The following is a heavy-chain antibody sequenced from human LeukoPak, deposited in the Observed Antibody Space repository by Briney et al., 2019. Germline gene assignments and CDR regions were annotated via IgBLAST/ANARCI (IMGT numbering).Heavy chain of an antibody. CDR1: GFTFSSYA. CDR3: ARGLTWYYDSSGYPVGAFDI. Sequence: GGSLRLSCAASGFTFSSYAMHWVRQAPGKGLEYVSAISSNGGSTYYANSVKGRFTISRDNSKNTLYLQMGSLRAEDMAVYYCARGLTWYYDSSGYPVGAFDIWGQGTMVTVSS. J-gene: IGHJ3*02. CDR2: ISSNGGST. D-gene: IGHD3-22*01. V-gene: IGHV3-64*01.